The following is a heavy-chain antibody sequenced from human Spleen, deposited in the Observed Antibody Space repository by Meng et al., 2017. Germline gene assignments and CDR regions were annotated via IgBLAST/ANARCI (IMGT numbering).Heavy chain of an antibody. CDR2: IDYSRST. CDR3: ARAGLDEYSSWFFFDY. V-gene: IGHV4-61*01. D-gene: IGHD6-6*01. Sequence: LQGCGPVLVRPSGPPSLTCTVSGGSVSSGSYYWGWIRQPPGKGLEWIGYIDYSRSTNYYPSLKSRVTMSVDTSKNQFSLKLSSVTAADTAVYYCARAGLDEYSSWFFFDYWGQGALVTVSS. CDR1: GGSVSSGSYY. J-gene: IGHJ4*02.